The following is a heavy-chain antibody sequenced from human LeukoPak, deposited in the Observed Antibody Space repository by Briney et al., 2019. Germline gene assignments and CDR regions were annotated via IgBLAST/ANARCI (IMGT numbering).Heavy chain of an antibody. CDR2: IYHSGST. CDR3: ASFYNWNDVFDY. J-gene: IGHJ4*02. Sequence: SETLSLTCGVSGGSISSGGYSWSWIRQPPGKGLEWIGYIYHSGSTYYSPSLKSRVTISVDRSKNQFSLKLSSVTAADTAVYYCASFYNWNDVFDYWGQGTLVTVSS. V-gene: IGHV4-30-2*01. CDR1: GGSISSGGYS. D-gene: IGHD1-20*01.